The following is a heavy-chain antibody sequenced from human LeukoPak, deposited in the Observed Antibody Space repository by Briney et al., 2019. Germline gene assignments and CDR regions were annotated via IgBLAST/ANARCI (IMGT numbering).Heavy chain of an antibody. CDR1: GFTFSTFP. J-gene: IGHJ6*03. V-gene: IGHV3-30*04. CDR3: ARVGRVSIYPSYMGV. CDR2: ISDDGRDT. Sequence: PGTSLRLSCEASGFTFSTFPMHWVRQTPDKRLEWVAVISDDGRDTYYADSVKGRFTISRDNSKNTLYLQMNSLSPEDTAVVYCARVGRVSIYPSYMGVWGKGTTVTVSS. D-gene: IGHD6-6*01.